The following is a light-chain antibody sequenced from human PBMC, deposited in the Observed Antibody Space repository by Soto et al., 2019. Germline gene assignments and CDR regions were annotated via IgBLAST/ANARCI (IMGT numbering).Light chain of an antibody. J-gene: IGLJ1*01. CDR3: SSHTTSNTRV. CDR1: SSDVGAYDF. V-gene: IGLV2-14*03. Sequence: QSALTQPASVSGSPGQSIAISCTGTSSDVGAYDFVSWYQQHPDKAPKLLIYEVSNRPSGVSDRFSGSKSVNTATLTISGLQADDEADYYCSSHTTSNTRVFGTGTKLTVL. CDR2: EVS.